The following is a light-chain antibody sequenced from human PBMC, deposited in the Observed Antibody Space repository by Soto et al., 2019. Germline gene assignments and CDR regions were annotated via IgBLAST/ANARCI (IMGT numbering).Light chain of an antibody. CDR1: SGHSSYA. CDR2: VNSDGSQ. V-gene: IGLV4-69*01. Sequence: QLVLTQSPSASASLGDSVKFTCTLSSGHSSYAIAWHQQQPEKGPRYLMKVNSDGSQSKGDGIPDRFSGSSSGAERYLTISSLQSEDEADYYCQTWGTGVRVFGGGTKLTVL. CDR3: QTWGTGVRV. J-gene: IGLJ3*02.